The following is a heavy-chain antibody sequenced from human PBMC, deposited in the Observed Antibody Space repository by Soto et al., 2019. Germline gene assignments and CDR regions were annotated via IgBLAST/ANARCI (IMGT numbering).Heavy chain of an antibody. V-gene: IGHV1-3*01. CDR2: INAGNGHT. Sequence: ASVKVSCKASGFIFTSYAMHWVLQAPGQRLEWMGWINAGNGHTKDSQKVQGRVTITRDTSASTAYMELSSLRSEDTAVYYCTRALGRVGIYYGMDIWGQGTTVTVSS. J-gene: IGHJ6*02. D-gene: IGHD1-26*01. CDR3: TRALGRVGIYYGMDI. CDR1: GFIFTSYA.